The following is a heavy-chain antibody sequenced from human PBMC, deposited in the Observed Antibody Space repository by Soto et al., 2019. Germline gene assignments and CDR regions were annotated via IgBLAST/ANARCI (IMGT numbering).Heavy chain of an antibody. V-gene: IGHV1-8*01. CDR3: ARERGFWSGYSPYYYYYYMDV. CDR1: GYTFTSYD. J-gene: IGHJ6*03. D-gene: IGHD3-3*01. Sequence: ASVKVSCKASGYTFTSYDINWVRQATGQGLEWMGWMNPNSGNTGYAQKFQGRVTMTRNTSISTAYMELSSLRSEDTAVYYRARERGFWSGYSPYYYYYYMDVWGKGTTVTVSS. CDR2: MNPNSGNT.